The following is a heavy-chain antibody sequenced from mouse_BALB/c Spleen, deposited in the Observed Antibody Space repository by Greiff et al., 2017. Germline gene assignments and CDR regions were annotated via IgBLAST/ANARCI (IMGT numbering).Heavy chain of an antibody. CDR1: GFTFSSYG. CDR2: ISSGGSYT. Sequence: EVHLVESGGDLVKPGGSLKLSCAASGFTFSSYGMSWVRQTPDKRLEWVATISSGGSYTYYPDSVKGRFTISRDNAKNTLYLQMSSLKSEDTAMYYCARHPTGYYAMDYWGQGTSVTVSS. D-gene: IGHD4-1*02. V-gene: IGHV5-6*01. CDR3: ARHPTGYYAMDY. J-gene: IGHJ4*01.